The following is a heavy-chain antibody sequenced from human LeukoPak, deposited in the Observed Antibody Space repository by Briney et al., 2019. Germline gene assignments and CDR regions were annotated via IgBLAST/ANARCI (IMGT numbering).Heavy chain of an antibody. V-gene: IGHV3-7*01. CDR2: IKKDGSEE. D-gene: IGHD6-19*01. J-gene: IGHJ4*02. CDR1: GFTFSYHG. Sequence: PGGSLRLSCRASGFTFSYHGMHWVRQAPGKGLEWVANIKKDGSEEYYVDSVKGRFTITRDNAQNSLYLQVNSLRAEDTAVYYCARFYDTGWYGHFDYWGQGALVAVSS. CDR3: ARFYDTGWYGHFDY.